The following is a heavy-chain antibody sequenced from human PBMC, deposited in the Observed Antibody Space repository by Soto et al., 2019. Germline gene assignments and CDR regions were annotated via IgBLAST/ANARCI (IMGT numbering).Heavy chain of an antibody. J-gene: IGHJ6*02. Sequence: GASVKVSCKASGGTFSSYAISWVRQAPGQGLEWMGGIIPIFGTANYAQKFQGRVTITADESTSTAYMELSSLRSEDTAVYYCARSMRVWFGELARGMDVWGQGTTVTVSS. D-gene: IGHD3-10*01. CDR2: IIPIFGTA. CDR3: ARSMRVWFGELARGMDV. V-gene: IGHV1-69*13. CDR1: GGTFSSYA.